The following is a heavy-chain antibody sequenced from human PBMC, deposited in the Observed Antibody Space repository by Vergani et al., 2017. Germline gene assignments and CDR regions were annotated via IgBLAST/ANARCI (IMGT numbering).Heavy chain of an antibody. D-gene: IGHD5-18*01. J-gene: IGHJ4*02. V-gene: IGHV4-34*01. Sequence: QVQLQQWGAGLLKPSETLSLTCAVYGGSFSGYYWSWIRQPPGKGLEWIGEINHSGSTNYNPSLKSRVTISVDTSKNQFSLKLSSVTAADTAVYYCAKGADAHPDTAISGWGQGTLVTVSS. CDR2: INHSGST. CDR3: AKGADAHPDTAISG. CDR1: GGSFSGYY.